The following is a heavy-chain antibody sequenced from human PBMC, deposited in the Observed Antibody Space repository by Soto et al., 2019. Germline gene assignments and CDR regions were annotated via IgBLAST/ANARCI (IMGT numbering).Heavy chain of an antibody. J-gene: IGHJ5*02. V-gene: IGHV1-3*01. CDR2: INAGNGNT. CDR3: ARGVAGPLHWFDP. D-gene: IGHD6-19*01. Sequence: QVQLVQSGAEVKKPGASVKVSCKASGYTFTSYAMHWERQAPGQRLEWMGWINAGNGNTKYSQKFQGSVTITRDTSASTAYMELSSLRSEDTAEYYCARGVAGPLHWFDPWGQGTLVTVSS. CDR1: GYTFTSYA.